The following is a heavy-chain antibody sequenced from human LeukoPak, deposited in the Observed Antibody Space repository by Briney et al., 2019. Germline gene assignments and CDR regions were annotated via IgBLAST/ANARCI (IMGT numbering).Heavy chain of an antibody. Sequence: GGSLRLSCAVSGFTFSSYGMHWVRQAPGKGLEWVAFIRYDGSNKYYADSVKGRFTISRDNSKNTLYLQMNSLRAEDTAVYYCAKDPNPTGPITGTRRGTDYWGQGTLVTVSS. CDR1: GFTFSSYG. V-gene: IGHV3-30*02. D-gene: IGHD1/OR15-1a*01. J-gene: IGHJ4*02. CDR2: IRYDGSNK. CDR3: AKDPNPTGPITGTRRGTDY.